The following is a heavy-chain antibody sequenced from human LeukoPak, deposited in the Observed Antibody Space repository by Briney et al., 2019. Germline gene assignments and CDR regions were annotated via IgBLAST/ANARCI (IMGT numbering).Heavy chain of an antibody. CDR1: GGSISSTSYY. CDR2: IYTSGST. CDR3: AGYDFWSGYCHY. V-gene: IGHV4-61*02. D-gene: IGHD3-3*01. J-gene: IGHJ4*02. Sequence: SQTLSLTCTVSGGSISSTSYYWSWIRQPAGKGLEWIGRIYTSGSTNYNPSLKSRVTISVDTSKNQFSLKLSSVTAADTAVYYCAGYDFWSGYCHYWGQGTLVTVSS.